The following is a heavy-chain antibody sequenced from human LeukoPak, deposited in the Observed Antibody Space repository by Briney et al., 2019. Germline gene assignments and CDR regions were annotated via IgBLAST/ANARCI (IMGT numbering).Heavy chain of an antibody. V-gene: IGHV4-59*01. Sequence: SETLSLTCTVSGVSISSYYWSWIRQPPGKGLEWIGYISFSGSTNYNPSLRSRVTISVDTSKNQFSLKLSSVTAADTAVYYCATVSDSSSWNYYYYMDVWGKGTTVTISS. CDR1: GVSISSYY. CDR2: ISFSGST. J-gene: IGHJ6*03. D-gene: IGHD6-13*01. CDR3: ATVSDSSSWNYYYYMDV.